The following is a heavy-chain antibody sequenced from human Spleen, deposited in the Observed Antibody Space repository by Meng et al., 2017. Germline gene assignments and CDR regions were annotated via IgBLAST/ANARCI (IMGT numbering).Heavy chain of an antibody. V-gene: IGHV1-2*06. D-gene: IGHD6-13*01. J-gene: IGHJ4*02. CDR2: IDPKSGDT. CDR3: ARDEDISAAGKLFGDY. CDR1: GYTFPDYW. Sequence: VQLVQSGAEVKKPGASVKVSCKASGYTFPDYWLHWVRRAPGQGLEWMGRIDPKSGDTHYAQKFQGRVTMTGDTSIGTAYMELRGLTSDDTAMYYCARDEDISAAGKLFGDYWGQGTLVTVSS.